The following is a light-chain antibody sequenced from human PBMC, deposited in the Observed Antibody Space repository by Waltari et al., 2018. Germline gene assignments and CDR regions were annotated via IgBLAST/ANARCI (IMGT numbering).Light chain of an antibody. V-gene: IGLV2-23*01. J-gene: IGLJ1*01. CDR3: CSYTGSSTSYG. CDR2: EAT. CDR1: STDLASYNL. Sequence: QSALSQPASVSGSPGQSLTITCTGASTDLASYNLVAWYQHHPNRAPKLIIYEATKRPSGISHHFSGAKSGATASLRISGLQADDEADYYCCSYTGSSTSYGCGGGTKVTVL.